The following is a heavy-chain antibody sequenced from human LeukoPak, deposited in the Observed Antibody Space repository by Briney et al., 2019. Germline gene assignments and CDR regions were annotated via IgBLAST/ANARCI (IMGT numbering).Heavy chain of an antibody. CDR2: IYTSGST. J-gene: IGHJ4*02. V-gene: IGHV4-4*07. CDR1: GGSISSYY. CDR3: ARDLAAAGTAHFDY. Sequence: PSETLSLTCTVSGGSISSYYWSWIRQPAGKGLEWIGRIYTSGSTNYNPSLKSRVTMSVDTSKNQFSLKLSSVTAADTAVYYCARDLAAAGTAHFDYWGQGTLVTVSS. D-gene: IGHD6-13*01.